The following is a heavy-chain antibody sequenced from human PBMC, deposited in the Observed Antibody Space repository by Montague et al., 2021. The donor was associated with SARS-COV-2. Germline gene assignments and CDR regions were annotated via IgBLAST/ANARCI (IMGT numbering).Heavy chain of an antibody. CDR3: ARGDHPTTASWYFFDS. J-gene: IGHJ4*02. V-gene: IGHV4-4*07. D-gene: IGHD6-13*01. CDR1: GGSINYYY. Sequence: SETLSLTCTVSGGSINYYYWHWLRQSAGKGLEWIGRIYSSGNTNSNPSLESRVIMSVDSSQNQFSLKLNSVTAADTAVCYCARGDHPTTASWYFFDSWGQGALVTVSS. CDR2: IYSSGNT.